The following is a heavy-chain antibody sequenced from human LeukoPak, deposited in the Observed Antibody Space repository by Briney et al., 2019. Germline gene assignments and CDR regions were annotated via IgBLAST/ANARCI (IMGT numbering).Heavy chain of an antibody. CDR2: IYQSGST. D-gene: IGHD1-1*01. Sequence: SETLSLTCTVSGYSIRSAYYWGWIRQPPAKGLDWIGTIYQSGSTSYNPSLKSRVTILVDTSKNQFSLKLSSVTAADTAVYYCATTTGGPYNWFDPWGQGTLVTVSS. CDR3: ATTTGGPYNWFDP. CDR1: GYSIRSAYY. J-gene: IGHJ5*02. V-gene: IGHV4-38-2*02.